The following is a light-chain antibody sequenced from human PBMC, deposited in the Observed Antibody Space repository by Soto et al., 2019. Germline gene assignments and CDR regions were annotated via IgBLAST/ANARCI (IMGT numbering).Light chain of an antibody. J-gene: IGKJ1*01. CDR1: QSVSSSY. CDR2: GAS. Sequence: EIVLTQSPGTLSLSPGERATLSCRASQSVSSSYLAWYQQKPGQAPRLLIYGASSRATGIPDRFSASGSGTEFTLTISGLQSEDFAVYYCHQYSNWPPWTFGPGTKVDNK. CDR3: HQYSNWPPWT. V-gene: IGKV3-20*01.